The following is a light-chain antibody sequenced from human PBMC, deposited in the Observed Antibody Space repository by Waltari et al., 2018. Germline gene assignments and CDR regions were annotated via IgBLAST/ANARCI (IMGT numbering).Light chain of an antibody. J-gene: IGKJ4*01. V-gene: IGKV1-5*03. Sequence: DLQMTQSPSTLSASLGDRVSITCRGSPSAKNNLAWYQQKPGKCSKVVIHKASRLESGVPSRFSGGGYGTEFILTISSLQPDDFATYYCQEYDSLPITFGGGTRVEIK. CDR1: PSAKNN. CDR2: KAS. CDR3: QEYDSLPIT.